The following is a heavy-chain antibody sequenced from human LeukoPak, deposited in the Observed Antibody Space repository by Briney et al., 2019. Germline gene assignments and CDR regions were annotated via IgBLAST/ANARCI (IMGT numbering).Heavy chain of an antibody. D-gene: IGHD4-17*01. J-gene: IGHJ5*02. CDR1: GASMRSHY. V-gene: IGHV4-59*11. CDR2: LFHSGDTDSRAST. CDR3: AGTYGDYGPTCFGP. Sequence: SETLSLTCIVSGASMRSHYWSWIRQAPGKGLEWLGFLFHSGDTDSRASTDYNPSLKNRASMSMDVSKSQISLTLSSVTTEDTATHFCAGTYGDYGPTCFGPWGQGIRVSVSS.